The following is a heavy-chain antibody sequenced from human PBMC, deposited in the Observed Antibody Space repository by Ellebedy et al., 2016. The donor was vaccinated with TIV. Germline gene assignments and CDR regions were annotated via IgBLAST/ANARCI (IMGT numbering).Heavy chain of an antibody. D-gene: IGHD3-10*01. CDR3: ARENYGSGRMGMDV. CDR2: IIPIFGTA. CDR1: GGTFSSYA. Sequence: SVKVSCXASGGTFSSYAISWVRQAPGQGLEWMGGIIPIFGTANYAQKFQGRVTITADESTSTAYMELSSLRSEDTAVYYCARENYGSGRMGMDVWGQGTTVTVSS. J-gene: IGHJ6*02. V-gene: IGHV1-69*13.